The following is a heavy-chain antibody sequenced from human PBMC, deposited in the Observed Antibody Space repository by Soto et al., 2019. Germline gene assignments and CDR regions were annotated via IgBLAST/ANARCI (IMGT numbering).Heavy chain of an antibody. CDR3: ARHRAFCSGKSCALGYYYYVDV. D-gene: IGHD2-2*01. J-gene: IGHJ6*03. V-gene: IGHV4-59*08. CDR1: GGSISSYY. CDR2: IYYSGST. Sequence: QVQLQESGPGLVKPSETLSLTCTVSGGSISSYYWSWIRQPPGKGLELMGYIYYSGSTTYNPSLKSRVTISADTSKNPLSLNLSSVTAADTALYYCARHRAFCSGKSCALGYYYYVDVWGIGTTVTVSS.